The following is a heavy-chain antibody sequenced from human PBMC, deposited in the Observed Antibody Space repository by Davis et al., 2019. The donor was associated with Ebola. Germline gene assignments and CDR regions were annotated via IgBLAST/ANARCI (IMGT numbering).Heavy chain of an antibody. CDR1: GFTFSDYY. D-gene: IGHD2-2*01. CDR2: ISSSSSYT. V-gene: IGHV3-11*06. CDR3: AREGRYCSSTSCYWDV. Sequence: GESLKISCAASGFTFSDYYMSWIRQAPGKGLEWVSYISSSSSYTNYADSVKGRFTISRDNAKNSLYLQMNSLRAEDTAVYYCAREGRYCSSTSCYWDVWGQGPRSPSP. J-gene: IGHJ6*02.